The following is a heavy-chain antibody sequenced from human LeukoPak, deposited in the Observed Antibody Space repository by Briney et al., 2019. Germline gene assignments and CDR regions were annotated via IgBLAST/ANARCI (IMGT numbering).Heavy chain of an antibody. D-gene: IGHD6-13*01. CDR1: GFSISSGYF. J-gene: IGHJ1*01. V-gene: IGHV4-38-2*02. CDR3: ARVAAGIGFFQH. Sequence: SETLSLTCTVSGFSISSGYFWGWIRQPPGKGLEWIGNTYHDGTTYYNPSLKSRVIISVDTSKNQFSLKLNSVTAADTAAYYCARVAAGIGFFQHWGQGTLVTVSS. CDR2: TYHDGTT.